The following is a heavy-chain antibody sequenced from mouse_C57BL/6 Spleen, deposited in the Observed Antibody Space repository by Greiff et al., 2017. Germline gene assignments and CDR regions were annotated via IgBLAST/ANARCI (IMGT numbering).Heavy chain of an antibody. V-gene: IGHV1-81*01. Sequence: QVQLKESGAELARPGASVKLSCKASGYTFTSYGISWVKQRTGQGLEWIGEIYPRSGNTYYNEKFKGKATLTADKSSSTAYMELRSLTSEDSAVYFCARSDYYGSSSLYYFDYWGQGTTLTVSS. CDR1: GYTFTSYG. CDR3: ARSDYYGSSSLYYFDY. CDR2: IYPRSGNT. J-gene: IGHJ2*01. D-gene: IGHD1-1*01.